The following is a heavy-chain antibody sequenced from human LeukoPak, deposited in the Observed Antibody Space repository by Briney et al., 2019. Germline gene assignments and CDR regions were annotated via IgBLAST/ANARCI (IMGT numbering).Heavy chain of an antibody. D-gene: IGHD3-3*02. CDR3: ARRKDMAHFGSAYYPLDH. V-gene: IGHV3-20*04. CDR1: GFTFDDYG. J-gene: IGHJ5*02. CDR2: INWNGGST. Sequence: GGSLRLSCEVSGFTFDDYGMNWVRQRPGKGLEWVSDINWNGGSTSYAASVRGRFTVSRDNARNLLYLQMTSPSVEDTALYYCARRKDMAHFGSAYYPLDHWGQGTLVTVS.